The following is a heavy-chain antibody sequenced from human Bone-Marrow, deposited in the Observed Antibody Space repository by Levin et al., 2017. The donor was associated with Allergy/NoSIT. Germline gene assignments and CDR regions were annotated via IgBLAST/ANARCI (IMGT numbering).Heavy chain of an antibody. CDR1: GFTFSDYY. CDR3: ARGRSGVGANPYYFDY. J-gene: IGHJ4*02. Sequence: GESLKISCAASGFTFSDYYMSWIRQAPGKGLEWVSYISSSGSTIYYADSVKGRFTISRDNAKNSLYLQMNSLRAEDTAVYYCARGRSGVGANPYYFDYWGQGTLVTVSS. V-gene: IGHV3-11*01. CDR2: ISSSGSTI. D-gene: IGHD1-26*01.